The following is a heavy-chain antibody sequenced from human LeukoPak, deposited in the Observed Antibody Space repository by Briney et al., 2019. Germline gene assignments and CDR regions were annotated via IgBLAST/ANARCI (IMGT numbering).Heavy chain of an antibody. CDR3: ARSPTKRVPEDY. Sequence: SETLSLTCAVSGGSISSSNWWSWVRQPPGQGLEWIGEIYHSGSTNYNPSLKSRVTISVDKSKNQFSLRLTSVTAADTAVYYCARSPTKRVPEDYWGQGTLVTVSS. CDR2: IYHSGST. V-gene: IGHV4-4*02. J-gene: IGHJ4*02. D-gene: IGHD2-2*01. CDR1: GGSISSSNW.